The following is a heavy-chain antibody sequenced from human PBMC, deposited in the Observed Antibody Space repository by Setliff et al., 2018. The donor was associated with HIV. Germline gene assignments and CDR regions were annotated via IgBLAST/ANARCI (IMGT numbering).Heavy chain of an antibody. D-gene: IGHD1-26*01. CDR1: GYSLSSDYY. J-gene: IGHJ4*02. Sequence: SETLSLTCAVSGYSLSSDYYWGWIRQPPGKGLEWIASIYHSGSTYYNPSLKSRVIISVDTSKNQFSLKLNSVTAADTAIYYCARAGMGALRSLLDYWGPGTLVTVSS. CDR3: ARAGMGALRSLLDY. CDR2: IYHSGST. V-gene: IGHV4-38-2*01.